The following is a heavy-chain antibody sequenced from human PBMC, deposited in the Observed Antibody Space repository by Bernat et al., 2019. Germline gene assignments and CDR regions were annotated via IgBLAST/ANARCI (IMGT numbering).Heavy chain of an antibody. V-gene: IGHV3-48*03. CDR2: ISSSGGNT. CDR3: ASRIAVTGSWRGS. D-gene: IGHD6-19*01. J-gene: IGHJ5*02. Sequence: EVQLVESGGGLVQPGGSLRLSCAASGFTFSSYEMNWVRQAPGKGLEWVSYISSSGGNTYYAESVKGRFTISRDNTKNSLYLQLNGLRAEDTAVYYCASRIAVTGSWRGSWGQGTLVTVSS. CDR1: GFTFSSYE.